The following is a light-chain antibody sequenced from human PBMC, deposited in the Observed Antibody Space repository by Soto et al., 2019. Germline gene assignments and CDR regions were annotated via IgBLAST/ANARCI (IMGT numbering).Light chain of an antibody. CDR2: DAS. V-gene: IGKV1-33*01. CDR3: QQYDNLPLT. J-gene: IGKJ4*01. CDR1: QSISSY. Sequence: DIQMTQSPSSLSASVGDRVTITCRASQSISSYLDWYQQKPGQAPKLLIYDASNLETGVPSRFSGSGSGTDFTFTISSLQPEDIATYYCQQYDNLPLTFGGGTKVDI.